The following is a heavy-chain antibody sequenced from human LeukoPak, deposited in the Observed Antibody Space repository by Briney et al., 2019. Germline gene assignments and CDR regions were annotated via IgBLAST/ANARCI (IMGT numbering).Heavy chain of an antibody. CDR2: ISSSSYI. CDR1: GFTFSSYS. V-gene: IGHV3-21*01. J-gene: IGHJ6*02. CDR3: ARLYSYGDLYYYYGMDV. D-gene: IGHD5-18*01. Sequence: GGSLRLSCAASGFTFSSYSLNWVRQAPGKGLEWVSSISSSSYIYYADSVKGRFTISRDNAKNSLYLQMNSLRAEDTAVYYCARLYSYGDLYYYYGMDVWGQGTTVTVSS.